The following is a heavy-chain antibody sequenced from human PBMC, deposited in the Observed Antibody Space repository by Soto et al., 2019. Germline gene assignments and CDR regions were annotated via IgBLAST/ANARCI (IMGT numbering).Heavy chain of an antibody. Sequence: QVQLVQSGAEVKKPGASVKVSCKASGYTFTGYYMHWVRQAPGQGLEWMGWINPNSGGTNYAQKFQGRVTMTRDTSIITAYMELSRLRSDDTAVYYCARESAGYCSSTSCPNDAFDIWGQGTMVTVSS. CDR1: GYTFTGYY. V-gene: IGHV1-2*02. J-gene: IGHJ3*02. CDR3: ARESAGYCSSTSCPNDAFDI. CDR2: INPNSGGT. D-gene: IGHD2-2*01.